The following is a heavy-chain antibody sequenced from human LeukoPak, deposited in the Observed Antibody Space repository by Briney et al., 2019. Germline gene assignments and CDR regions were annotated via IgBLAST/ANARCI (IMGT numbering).Heavy chain of an antibody. J-gene: IGHJ4*02. V-gene: IGHV3-7*01. CDR1: GFTFTNYW. D-gene: IGHD2-2*01. Sequence: GGSLRLSCAASGFTFTNYWMSWVRQAPGEGLEWVASIREDGGDKYYVDSVKGRFTISRDNAKNSLYLQMNSLSPEDTAVYYCARDTYRFDDYWGQGTLVTVSS. CDR2: IREDGGDK. CDR3: ARDTYRFDDY.